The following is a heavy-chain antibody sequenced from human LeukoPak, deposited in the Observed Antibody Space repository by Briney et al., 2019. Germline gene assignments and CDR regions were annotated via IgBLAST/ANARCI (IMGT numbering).Heavy chain of an antibody. Sequence: ASVTVSCKVSGYTLTELSMHWVRQAPGKGREWMGGFDPEDGETIYAQKFQGRVTMTEDTSTDTAYMELSSLRSEDTAVYYCATDSEKVAGTFDYWGQGTLVTVSS. CDR2: FDPEDGET. CDR3: ATDSEKVAGTFDY. J-gene: IGHJ4*02. V-gene: IGHV1-24*01. CDR1: GYTLTELS. D-gene: IGHD6-19*01.